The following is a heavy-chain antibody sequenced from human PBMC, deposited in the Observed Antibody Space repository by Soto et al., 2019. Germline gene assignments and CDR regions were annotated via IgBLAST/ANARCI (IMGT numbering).Heavy chain of an antibody. Sequence: GGSLRLSCAASGFTFSGYGMHWVRQAPGKGLGWVAVISYDGSNKYYADSVKGRFTISRDNSKQTLYLQMKSLRAEDTAVYYCAKSIVVVPAASFYCYYGMDDWGQGTTVTVSS. CDR2: ISYDGSNK. V-gene: IGHV3-30*18. CDR1: GFTFSGYG. CDR3: AKSIVVVPAASFYCYYGMDD. J-gene: IGHJ6*02. D-gene: IGHD2-2*01.